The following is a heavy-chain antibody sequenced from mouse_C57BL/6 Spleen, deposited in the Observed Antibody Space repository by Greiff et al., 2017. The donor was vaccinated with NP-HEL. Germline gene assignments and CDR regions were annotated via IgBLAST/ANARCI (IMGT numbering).Heavy chain of an antibody. J-gene: IGHJ2*01. Sequence: VQLQQSGAELVKPGASVKLSCTASGFNINDYYMHWVKQRTEQGLEWIGRIDPEDGETKYAPKFQGKATITADTSSNTAYLQLSSLTSEDTAVYYCARGITTVVATPYYFDYWGQGTTLTVSS. CDR3: ARGITTVVATPYYFDY. D-gene: IGHD1-1*01. CDR2: IDPEDGET. V-gene: IGHV14-2*01. CDR1: GFNINDYY.